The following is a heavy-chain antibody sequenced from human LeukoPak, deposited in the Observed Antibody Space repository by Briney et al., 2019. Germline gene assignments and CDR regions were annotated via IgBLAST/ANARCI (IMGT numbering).Heavy chain of an antibody. V-gene: IGHV3-48*01. CDR1: GFTFSSYS. D-gene: IGHD6-13*01. Sequence: PGGSLRLSCAASGFTFSSYSMNWVRQAPGKGLEWVSYISSSSSTIYYADSVKGRFTISRDNAKNSLYLQMNSLRAEDTAVYYCAREGSYSSSWYPVDYWGQGTLVTVSS. CDR3: AREGSYSSSWYPVDY. J-gene: IGHJ4*02. CDR2: ISSSSSTI.